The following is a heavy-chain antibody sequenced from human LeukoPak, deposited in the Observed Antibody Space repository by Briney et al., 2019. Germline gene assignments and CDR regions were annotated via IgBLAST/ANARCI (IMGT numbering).Heavy chain of an antibody. CDR3: ARDSRSSWYRGYYYYYYMDV. D-gene: IGHD6-13*01. J-gene: IGHJ6*03. V-gene: IGHV1-69*05. Sequence: ASVKVSCKASGGTFSSYAISWVRQAPGQGLEWMGGIIPIFGTANYAQKFQGRVTITTDEYTSTAYMGLSSLRSEDTAVYYCARDSRSSWYRGYYYYYYMDVWGKGTTVTVSS. CDR1: GGTFSSYA. CDR2: IIPIFGTA.